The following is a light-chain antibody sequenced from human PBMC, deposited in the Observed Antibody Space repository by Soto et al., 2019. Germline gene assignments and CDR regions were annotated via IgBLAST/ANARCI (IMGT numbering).Light chain of an antibody. CDR2: AAS. V-gene: IGKV1-39*01. CDR1: QSISSY. J-gene: IGKJ2*02. Sequence: DIQMTQSPSSLCASVGDRVTITCRASQSISSYLNWYQQKPGKAPKLLIYAASSLQSGVPSRFSGSGSGTDFTLTISSLQPEDFATYYCQQSYSTPRTFGQGTNLEIK. CDR3: QQSYSTPRT.